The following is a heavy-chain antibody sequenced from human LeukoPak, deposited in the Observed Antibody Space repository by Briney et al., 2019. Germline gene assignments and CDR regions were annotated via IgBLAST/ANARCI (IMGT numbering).Heavy chain of an antibody. V-gene: IGHV3-48*03. J-gene: IGHJ4*02. Sequence: GGSLRLSCAASGFTFSSYEMSWVRQAPGKGLEWVSYISSSGSTIYYADSVKGRFTISRDNAKNSLYLQMNSLRAEDTAVYYCARDSTSPFDYWGQGTLVTVSS. D-gene: IGHD6-6*01. CDR3: ARDSTSPFDY. CDR2: ISSSGSTI. CDR1: GFTFSSYE.